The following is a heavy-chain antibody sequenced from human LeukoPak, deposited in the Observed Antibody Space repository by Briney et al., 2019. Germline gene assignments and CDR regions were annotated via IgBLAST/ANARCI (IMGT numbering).Heavy chain of an antibody. CDR3: ARPQMDGDWFDP. D-gene: IGHD5-24*01. Sequence: GASVKVSCKASGHTFTSYDINWVRQATGQGLEWMGWMNPNSGNTGYAQKFQGRVTMTRNTSISTAYMELSSLRSEDTAVYYCARPQMDGDWFDPWGQGTLVTVSS. CDR1: GHTFTSYD. V-gene: IGHV1-8*01. CDR2: MNPNSGNT. J-gene: IGHJ5*02.